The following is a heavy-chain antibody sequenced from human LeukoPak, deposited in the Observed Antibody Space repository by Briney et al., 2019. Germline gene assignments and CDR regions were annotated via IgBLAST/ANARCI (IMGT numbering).Heavy chain of an antibody. CDR2: IYTSGST. J-gene: IGHJ4*02. CDR3: AAVPAAIGYFDY. D-gene: IGHD2-2*02. CDR1: GGSISSYY. V-gene: IGHV4-4*09. Sequence: SETLSLTCTVSGGSISSYYWSWLRQPPGKGLEWIGYIYTSGSTNYNPSLKSRVTISVDTSKNQFSLKLSSVTAADTAVYYCAAVPAAIGYFDYWGQGTLVTVSS.